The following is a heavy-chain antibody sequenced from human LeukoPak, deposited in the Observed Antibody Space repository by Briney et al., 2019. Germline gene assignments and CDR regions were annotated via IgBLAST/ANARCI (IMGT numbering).Heavy chain of an antibody. CDR1: GFTFDDYG. CDR3: VKSPGYNYGSSVYFDY. CDR2: ISWNSGNI. J-gene: IGHJ4*02. D-gene: IGHD3-10*01. Sequence: GGSLRLSCAASGFTFDDYGMHWVWQPPGKGLEWVSGISWNSGNIGYADSVKGRFTISRDNAKNSLYLQMDILKPEDTALYYCVKSPGYNYGSSVYFDYWGQGTLVTVSS. V-gene: IGHV3-9*01.